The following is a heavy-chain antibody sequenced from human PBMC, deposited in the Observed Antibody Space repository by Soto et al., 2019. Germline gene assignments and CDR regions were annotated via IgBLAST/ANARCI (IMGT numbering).Heavy chain of an antibody. V-gene: IGHV4-61*01. CDR2: IYYSGST. J-gene: IGHJ3*02. CDR3: AGAVAGYDDAFGI. CDR1: GGSVSSGSYY. D-gene: IGHD6-19*01. Sequence: SETLSLTCTVSGGSVSSGSYYWSWIRQPPGKGLEWIGYIYYSGSTNYNPSLKSRVTISVDTSKNQFSLKLSSVTAADTAVYYCAGAVAGYDDAFGIWGQGTMVTVSS.